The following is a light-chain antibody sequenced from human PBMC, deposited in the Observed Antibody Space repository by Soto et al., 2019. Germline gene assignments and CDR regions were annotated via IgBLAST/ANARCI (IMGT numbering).Light chain of an antibody. CDR2: GAS. V-gene: IGKV3-15*01. CDR1: QSVSSN. CDR3: QQYNNCPPIT. Sequence: EIAMTQSPATLSVSPGERATLSCRASQSVSSNLAWYQQKPGQVPRLLIYGASTRATGIPARFSGSGSGAEFTLTISSLQSEDFAVYYCQQYNNCPPITFGQGTRLEIK. J-gene: IGKJ5*01.